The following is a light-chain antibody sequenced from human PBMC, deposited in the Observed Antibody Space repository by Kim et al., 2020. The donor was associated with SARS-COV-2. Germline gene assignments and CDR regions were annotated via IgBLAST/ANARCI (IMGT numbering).Light chain of an antibody. J-gene: IGLJ3*02. CDR1: NLGETF. V-gene: IGLV3-1*01. CDR2: HDD. CDR3: QAWDTNTLV. Sequence: ELTQPPSVSVSPGQTASISCSGHNLGETFVSWYMQRPGQSPLLVMYHDDKRPSGISERISGSNSGTTATLTISGTQAMDEADYFCQAWDTNTLVFGGG.